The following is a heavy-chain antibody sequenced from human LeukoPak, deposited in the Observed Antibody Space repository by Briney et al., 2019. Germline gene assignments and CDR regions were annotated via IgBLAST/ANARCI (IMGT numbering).Heavy chain of an antibody. CDR2: IYYSGST. CDR3: ARVGNYYDSSGYYYSTSPFDY. V-gene: IGHV4-31*03. J-gene: IGHJ4*02. Sequence: SETLSLTCTVSGGSISSGGYYWSWIRQHPGKGLEWIGYIYYSGSTYYNPSLKSRVTISVDTSKNQFSLKLSSVTAADTAVYYCARVGNYYDSSGYYYSTSPFDYWGQGTLVTVSS. CDR1: GGSISSGGYY. D-gene: IGHD3-22*01.